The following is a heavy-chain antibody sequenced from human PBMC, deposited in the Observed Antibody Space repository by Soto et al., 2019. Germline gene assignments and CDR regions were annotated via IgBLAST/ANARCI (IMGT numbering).Heavy chain of an antibody. D-gene: IGHD3-9*01. CDR1: GYTFTSYG. V-gene: IGHV1-18*01. Sequence: GASVKVSCKASGYTFTSYGISWVRQAPGQGLEWMGWISAYNGNTNYAQKLQGRVTMTTDTSTSTAYMELRSLRSDDTAVYYCAAGYDILTGYYTHYFDYWGQGTLVTVSS. CDR2: ISAYNGNT. J-gene: IGHJ4*02. CDR3: AAGYDILTGYYTHYFDY.